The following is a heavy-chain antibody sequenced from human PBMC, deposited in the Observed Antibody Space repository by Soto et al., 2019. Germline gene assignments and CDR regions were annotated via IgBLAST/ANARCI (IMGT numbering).Heavy chain of an antibody. Sequence: QVQLQESGPGLVKPSETLSLTCTVSGGSISRYYWSWIRQPPGKVLEWLGYIYYSGSTNYNPSLMSRTTISVDTSKNQFSLKLSSVTAADTAEYYCARRYAGNYDYWCQGTLVTVSS. CDR2: IYYSGST. V-gene: IGHV4-59*01. CDR1: GGSISRYY. J-gene: IGHJ4*02. CDR3: ARRYAGNYDY. D-gene: IGHD2-8*01.